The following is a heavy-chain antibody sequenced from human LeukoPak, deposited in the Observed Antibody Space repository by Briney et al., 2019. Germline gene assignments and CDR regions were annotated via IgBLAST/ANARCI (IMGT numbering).Heavy chain of an antibody. CDR2: INPNSGGT. D-gene: IGHD3-22*01. Sequence: ASVKVSCKASGYTFTGYYLHWVRQAPGQGLEWMGWINPNSGGTNYAQKFQGRVTMTRDTSISTAYMELSRLRSDDTAVYYCARDVSSGHLFDYWGQGTLVTVSS. CDR1: GYTFTGYY. J-gene: IGHJ4*02. CDR3: ARDVSSGHLFDY. V-gene: IGHV1-2*02.